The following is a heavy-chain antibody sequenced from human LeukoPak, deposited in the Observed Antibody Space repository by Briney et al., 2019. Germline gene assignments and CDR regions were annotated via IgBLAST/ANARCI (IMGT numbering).Heavy chain of an antibody. CDR1: GFXFSSYG. CDR3: ARWGYSYGYYFDY. Sequence: GGSLRLSCGASGFXFSSYGMHWVRQAPGKGLEWVAVIWYDGSNKYYADSVKGRFTISRDNSKNTLYLQMNSLRAEDTAVYYCARWGYSYGYYFDYWGQGTLVTVSS. CDR2: IWYDGSNK. J-gene: IGHJ4*02. D-gene: IGHD5-18*01. V-gene: IGHV3-33*01.